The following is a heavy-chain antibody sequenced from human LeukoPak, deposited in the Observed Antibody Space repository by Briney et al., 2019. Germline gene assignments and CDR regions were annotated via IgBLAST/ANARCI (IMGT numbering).Heavy chain of an antibody. CDR3: TTRVRTGTSS. CDR2: IKGKTDGRTT. Sequence: PGGSLRLSCAASGFTFSNAWMSWVRQAPGKGPEWVGRIKGKTDGRTTDYAAPVKGRFTISRDDSKNMLYLQMNSLKTEDTAVYYCTTRVRTGTSSWGQGTLVTVSS. D-gene: IGHD1-7*01. CDR1: GFTFSNAW. J-gene: IGHJ4*02. V-gene: IGHV3-15*01.